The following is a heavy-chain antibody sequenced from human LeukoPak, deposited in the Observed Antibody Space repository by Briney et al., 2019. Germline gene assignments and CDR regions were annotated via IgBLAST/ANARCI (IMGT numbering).Heavy chain of an antibody. Sequence: ASVKVSCKASGGTLSRYAISWVRQAPGQGLEWMGGIIASFGTANYAQKFQGRVTISADESSGTAYMELSSLRSEDTAVYYCAREAGRVEEYYFDYWGQGTLVTVSS. D-gene: IGHD3-10*01. CDR1: GGTLSRYA. J-gene: IGHJ4*02. CDR2: IIASFGTA. CDR3: AREAGRVEEYYFDY. V-gene: IGHV1-69*13.